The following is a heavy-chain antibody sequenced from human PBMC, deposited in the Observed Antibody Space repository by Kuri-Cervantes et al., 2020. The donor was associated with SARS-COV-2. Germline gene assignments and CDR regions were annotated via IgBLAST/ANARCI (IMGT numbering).Heavy chain of an antibody. Sequence: SCTVSGGSISSSSYYWSWIRQPAGKGLEWIGRIYTSGSTNYNPSLKSRVTISVDTSKNQFSLKLSSVTAADTAVYYCARVAAGYFDYWGQGTLVTVSS. CDR1: GGSISSSSYY. CDR2: IYTSGST. J-gene: IGHJ4*02. D-gene: IGHD6-25*01. V-gene: IGHV4-61*02. CDR3: ARVAAGYFDY.